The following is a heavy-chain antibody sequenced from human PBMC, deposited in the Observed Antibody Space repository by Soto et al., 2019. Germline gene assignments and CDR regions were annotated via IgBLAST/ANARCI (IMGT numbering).Heavy chain of an antibody. J-gene: IGHJ5*02. CDR3: AHLKGLISGRHLGS. V-gene: IGHV2-5*01. D-gene: IGHD6-6*01. CDR2: IYWNDDK. CDR1: GFSFNTTGVG. Sequence: QITLKESGPTPVKPTQTLTLTCTFSGFSFNTTGVGVAWIRQPPGKALEWLALIYWNDDKRYSSSLKTRLFITKDTSKKQVVLTVTDMDPVDTATYYCAHLKGLISGRHLGSWGQGALVTVSS.